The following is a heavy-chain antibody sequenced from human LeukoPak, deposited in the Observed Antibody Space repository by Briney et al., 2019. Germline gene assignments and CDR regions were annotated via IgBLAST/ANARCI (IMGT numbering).Heavy chain of an antibody. Sequence: ASVKVSCKASGGTFSSYAISWVRQAPGQGLEWMGGIIPIFGTANYAQKFQGRVTITADESTSTAYMELSSLRSEDTAVYYCARDWYYYDSSGYYYALRYWGQGTLVTVSS. D-gene: IGHD3-22*01. CDR3: ARDWYYYDSSGYYYALRY. CDR1: GGTFSSYA. J-gene: IGHJ4*02. V-gene: IGHV1-69*13. CDR2: IIPIFGTA.